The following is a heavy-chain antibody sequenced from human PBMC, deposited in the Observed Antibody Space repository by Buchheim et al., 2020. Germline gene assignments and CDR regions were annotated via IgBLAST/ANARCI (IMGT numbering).Heavy chain of an antibody. V-gene: IGHV3-7*01. Sequence: EVQLVESGGGLVQPGGSLRLSCAASGFTFSSNWMCWVRQAPGKGLEWVANIKQDGSEKYYVDSVKGRFTISRDNAKNSLYLQMNSLRAEDTAVYYCANYGDGGYYGMDVWGQGTT. CDR1: GFTFSSNW. CDR2: IKQDGSEK. D-gene: IGHD4-17*01. J-gene: IGHJ6*02. CDR3: ANYGDGGYYGMDV.